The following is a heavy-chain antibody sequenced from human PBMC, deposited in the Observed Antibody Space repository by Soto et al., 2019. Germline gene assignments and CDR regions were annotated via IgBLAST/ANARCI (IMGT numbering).Heavy chain of an antibody. CDR2: VSKSGDGT. J-gene: IGHJ4*01. Sequence: GGSLRLSCVASGFTFRTYGMSWVRQAPGKGLEWVAGVSKSGDGTYYTDSVKGRFSISRDNSKNTLHLQMNSLRAEDTAVYYCVKGISYPDYWGQGTLVTVSS. CDR1: GFTFRTYG. CDR3: VKGISYPDY. V-gene: IGHV3-23*01. D-gene: IGHD3-10*01.